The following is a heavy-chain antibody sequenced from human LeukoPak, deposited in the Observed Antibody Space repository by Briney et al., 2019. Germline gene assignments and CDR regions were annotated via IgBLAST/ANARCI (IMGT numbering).Heavy chain of an antibody. CDR3: ARDAQRGFDYSNSLKY. Sequence: GGSLRLSREASGFIFSHYGMHWVRQAPGKGLEWVAVIWSDGSNRFYAGSVKGRFTISRDNSQNTVFLEMDSLRAEDTAMYYCARDAQRGFDYSNSLKYWGHGTLVTVSS. CDR2: IWSDGSNR. J-gene: IGHJ4*01. V-gene: IGHV3-33*01. D-gene: IGHD4-11*01. CDR1: GFIFSHYG.